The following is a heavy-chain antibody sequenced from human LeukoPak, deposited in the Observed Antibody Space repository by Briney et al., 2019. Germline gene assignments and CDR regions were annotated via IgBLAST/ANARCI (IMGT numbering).Heavy chain of an antibody. Sequence: GGSLRLSCAASGFTFSSYSMNRVRQAPGKGLEWVSYISTSSTTIYYADSVKGRFTISRDNAENSLYLQMNSLRAQDTAVYYCARAGYDDFWSGYYIVDYWGQGTLVTVSS. CDR3: ARAGYDDFWSGYYIVDY. V-gene: IGHV3-48*01. D-gene: IGHD3-3*01. J-gene: IGHJ4*02. CDR2: ISTSSTTI. CDR1: GFTFSSYS.